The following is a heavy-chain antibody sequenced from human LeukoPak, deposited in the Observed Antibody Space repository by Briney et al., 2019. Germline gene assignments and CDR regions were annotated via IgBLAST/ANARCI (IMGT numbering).Heavy chain of an antibody. CDR1: GFTFSGSA. V-gene: IGHV3-73*01. J-gene: IGHJ4*02. CDR3: ARGPSGYHNT. CDR2: IRSKTNSYST. D-gene: IGHD5-12*01. Sequence: PGGSLRLSCAASGFTFSGSAMHWVRQASGKGLEWGGRIRSKTNSYSTSYAASVKGRFALSRDDSKNTAYLQMNSLRAEDTAVYYCARGPSGYHNTGGQGTLVTVSS.